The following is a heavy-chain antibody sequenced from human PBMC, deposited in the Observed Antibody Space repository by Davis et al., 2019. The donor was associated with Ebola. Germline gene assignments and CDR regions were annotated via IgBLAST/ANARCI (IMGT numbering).Heavy chain of an antibody. CDR2: INGDGSTT. J-gene: IGHJ4*02. V-gene: IGHV3-74*01. Sequence: GESLKISCAASGFTFSTFWMHWVRQAPGKGLVWVSRINGDGSTTSYADSVKGRFTIPRDNAKNTLYLQMDSLTAEDTAVYYCARVRRNILTGYHYWGQGTVVTVSS. CDR1: GFTFSTFW. D-gene: IGHD3-9*01. CDR3: ARVRRNILTGYHY.